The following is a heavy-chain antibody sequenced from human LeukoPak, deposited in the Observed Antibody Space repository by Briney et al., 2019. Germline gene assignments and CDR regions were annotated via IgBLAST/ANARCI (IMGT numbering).Heavy chain of an antibody. V-gene: IGHV3-53*01. CDR2: IHSGGST. CDR3: ARDFEGYGAD. Sequence: GGSLRLSCAASGFTFSDYYMSWVRQAPGKGLEWVSIIHSGGSTYYVNSVEGRFIISRDSSKNMLYLQMNSLRAEDTAVYYCARDFEGYGADWGQGTLVTVSS. D-gene: IGHD4-17*01. CDR1: GFTFSDYY. J-gene: IGHJ4*02.